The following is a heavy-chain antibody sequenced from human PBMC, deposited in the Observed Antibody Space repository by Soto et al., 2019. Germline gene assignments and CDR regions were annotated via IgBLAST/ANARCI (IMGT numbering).Heavy chain of an antibody. Sequence: SETLSLTCAVYGGSFSGYYWSWIRQPPGKGLEWIGEINHSGSTNYNPSLKSRVTISVDTSKNQFSLKLSSVTAADTAVYYCARGAIAAVTYTQEESGDVWGQGTTVTVSS. CDR1: GGSFSGYY. CDR3: ARGAIAAVTYTQEESGDV. CDR2: INHSGST. V-gene: IGHV4-34*01. J-gene: IGHJ6*02. D-gene: IGHD6-13*01.